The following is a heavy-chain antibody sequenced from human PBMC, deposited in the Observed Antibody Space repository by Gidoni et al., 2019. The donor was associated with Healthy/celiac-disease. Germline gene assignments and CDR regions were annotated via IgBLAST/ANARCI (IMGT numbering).Heavy chain of an antibody. V-gene: IGHV4-61*01. Sequence: QVQLQESGPGLVKPSETLSLTCTVSGGSVSSGSYYWSWLRQPPGKGLEWIGYIYYSGSTNYNPSLKSRVTISVDTSKNQFSLKLSSVTAADTAVYYCARDYGGNSDFDYWGQGTLVTVSS. J-gene: IGHJ4*02. D-gene: IGHD4-17*01. CDR1: GGSVSSGSYY. CDR3: ARDYGGNSDFDY. CDR2: IYYSGST.